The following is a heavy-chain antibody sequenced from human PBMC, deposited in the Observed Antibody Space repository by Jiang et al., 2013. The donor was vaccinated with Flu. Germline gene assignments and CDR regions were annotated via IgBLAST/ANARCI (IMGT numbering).Heavy chain of an antibody. CDR3: ARDWDKMATIYSTDAFDI. D-gene: IGHD5-24*01. Sequence: GPGLVKPSETLSLTCTVSGGSVSSGSYYWSWIRQPPGKGLEWIGYIYYSGSTNYNPSPKSRVTISVDTSKNQFSLKLSSVTAADTAVYYCARDWDKMATIYSTDAFDIWGQGTMVTVSS. CDR1: GGSVSSGSYY. J-gene: IGHJ3*02. V-gene: IGHV4-61*01. CDR2: IYYSGST.